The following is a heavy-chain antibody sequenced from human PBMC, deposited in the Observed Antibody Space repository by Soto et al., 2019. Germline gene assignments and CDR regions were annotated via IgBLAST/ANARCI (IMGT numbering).Heavy chain of an antibody. V-gene: IGHV4-59*01. D-gene: IGHD1-26*01. CDR3: ARDAVGATHFDY. CDR1: SISTYY. J-gene: IGHJ4*02. Sequence: QVQLQESGPGLVKPSETLSLTCTVDSISTYYWNWIRQPPGKGLEWIGYIYYMGRTNYNSSLKSRVTIPIDTSKNQFSRKLSSVTAADTAIYYCARDAVGATHFDYWGQGAPVTVSS. CDR2: IYYMGRT.